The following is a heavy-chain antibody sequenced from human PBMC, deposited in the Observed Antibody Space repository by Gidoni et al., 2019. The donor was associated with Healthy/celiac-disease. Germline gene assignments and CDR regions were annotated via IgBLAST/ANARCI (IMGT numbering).Heavy chain of an antibody. CDR2: INHSGST. CDR1: GGSFSGYY. J-gene: IGHJ5*02. D-gene: IGHD2-2*01. Sequence: QVQLQQWGAGLLKPSETLSLTCAVYGGSFSGYYWSWIRQPPGKGLEWIGEINHSGSTNYNPSLKSRVTISVDTSKNQFSLKLSSVTAADTAVYYCARGGGVVVPAAILIWFDPWGQGTLVTVSS. CDR3: ARGGGVVVPAAILIWFDP. V-gene: IGHV4-34*01.